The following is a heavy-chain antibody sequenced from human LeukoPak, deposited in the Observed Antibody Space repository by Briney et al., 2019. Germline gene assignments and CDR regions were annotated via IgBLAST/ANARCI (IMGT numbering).Heavy chain of an antibody. CDR1: GGSFSGYY. Sequence: SETLSLTCAVYGGSFSGYYWTWVRQPPEKELEWIGEINPSGSTNYNPSLKSRVTISVDTSKNQFFLKLSSVIAADTAVYYCARRRRKNWFDPWGQGTLVTVSS. CDR3: ARRRRKNWFDP. CDR2: INPSGST. V-gene: IGHV4-34*01. J-gene: IGHJ5*02. D-gene: IGHD1-14*01.